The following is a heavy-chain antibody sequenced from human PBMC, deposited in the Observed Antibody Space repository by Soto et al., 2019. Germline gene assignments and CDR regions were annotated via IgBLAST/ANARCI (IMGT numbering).Heavy chain of an antibody. J-gene: IGHJ6*02. CDR1: GFTLSTYS. V-gene: IGHV3-21*01. CDR2: IGRRSDI. CDR3: ASEETAWPLAYGLDV. D-gene: IGHD2-21*02. Sequence: GILRLSCEVSGFTLSTYSMHWVRQAPGKGLEWVSSIGRRSDIYYADSVKGRFTISRDNAKNSVSLPMNSLRDEDTAVYYCASEETAWPLAYGLDVWGQGTTVTVSS.